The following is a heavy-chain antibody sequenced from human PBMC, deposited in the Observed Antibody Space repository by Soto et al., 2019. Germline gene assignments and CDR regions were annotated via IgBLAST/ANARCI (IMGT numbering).Heavy chain of an antibody. CDR2: IYYSGST. V-gene: IGHV4-31*03. CDR3: ARLDSSGYYLGYYFDX. J-gene: IGHJ4*02. CDR1: GGSISSVGYY. D-gene: IGHD3-22*01. Sequence: PSDTLSLTFTVSGGSISSVGYYWSWIRQHPGKGMEWIGYIYYSGSTYYNPSLKSRVTISVDTSKNQFSLKLSSVTAADTAVYYCARLDSSGYYLGYYFDXWGQGTLVTVSX.